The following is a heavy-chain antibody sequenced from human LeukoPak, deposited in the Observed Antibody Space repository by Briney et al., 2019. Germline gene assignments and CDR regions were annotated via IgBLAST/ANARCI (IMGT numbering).Heavy chain of an antibody. D-gene: IGHD5-12*01. V-gene: IGHV4-61*02. CDR3: ARAMRVDRFFDY. CDR1: GASFNSGSYY. CDR2: IYTSGST. J-gene: IGHJ4*02. Sequence: SETLSLTCTVSGASFNSGSYYWSWLRQPAGKGLEWVGRIYTSGSTNYNPSLKSRVTISVDTSKNQFSLQLTSVTAADTAVYYCARAMRVDRFFDYWGQGILVTVSS.